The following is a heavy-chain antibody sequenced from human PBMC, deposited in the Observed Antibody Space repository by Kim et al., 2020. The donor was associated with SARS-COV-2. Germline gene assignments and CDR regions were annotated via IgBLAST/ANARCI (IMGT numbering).Heavy chain of an antibody. D-gene: IGHD2-21*01. Sequence: ASVKVSCKASGYTFTSYYMHWVRQAPGQGLEWMGIINPSGGSTSYAQKFQGRVTMTRDTSTSTVYMELSSLRSEDTAVYYCARPYSPYYYYYGMDVWGQGTTVTVSS. V-gene: IGHV1-46*01. CDR3: ARPYSPYYYYYGMDV. CDR2: INPSGGST. J-gene: IGHJ6*02. CDR1: GYTFTSYY.